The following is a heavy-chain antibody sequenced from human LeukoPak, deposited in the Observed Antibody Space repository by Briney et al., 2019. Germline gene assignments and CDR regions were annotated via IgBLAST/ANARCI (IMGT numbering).Heavy chain of an antibody. D-gene: IGHD6-19*01. CDR2: ISSDGSGK. Sequence: GRSLRLSCAASGFTFRSYGMHWVRQAPGKGLEWVAVISSDGSGKNYADSMKGQFTISRDNSKNTLFLQMNNLRAEDTAVYYCARDSPRLSGWLGHFDYWGQGTLVTVS. V-gene: IGHV3-30*03. CDR1: GFTFRSYG. J-gene: IGHJ4*02. CDR3: ARDSPRLSGWLGHFDY.